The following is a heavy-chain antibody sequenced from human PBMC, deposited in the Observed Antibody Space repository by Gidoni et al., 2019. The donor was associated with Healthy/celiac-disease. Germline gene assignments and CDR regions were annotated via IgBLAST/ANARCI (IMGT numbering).Heavy chain of an antibody. J-gene: IGHJ4*02. CDR2: INAGNGNT. CDR3: ARRSMTGYYFDY. D-gene: IGHD3-22*01. Sequence: QVQLVQSGAEVKKPGASVKVSCKASGYPFTSYAMHWVRQAPGQRLEWMGWINAGNGNTKYSQKFQGRVTITRDTSASTAYMELSSLRSEDTAVYYCARRSMTGYYFDYWGQGTLVTVSS. CDR1: GYPFTSYA. V-gene: IGHV1-3*01.